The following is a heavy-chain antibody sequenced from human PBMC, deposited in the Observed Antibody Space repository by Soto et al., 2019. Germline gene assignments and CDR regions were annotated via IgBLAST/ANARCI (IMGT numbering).Heavy chain of an antibody. Sequence: QVQLVQSGAEVKKPGSSVKVSCKASGGTFSSYAISWVRQAPGQGLEWMGGIIPIFGTANYAQTFQGRVRIIADESTSTAYMEPSSLRSEDTSVYYCARWSSLDCSGGSCYYYGMEVWGQGTTVTVSS. CDR2: IIPIFGTA. V-gene: IGHV1-69*01. CDR3: ARWSSLDCSGGSCYYYGMEV. J-gene: IGHJ6*02. D-gene: IGHD2-15*01. CDR1: GGTFSSYA.